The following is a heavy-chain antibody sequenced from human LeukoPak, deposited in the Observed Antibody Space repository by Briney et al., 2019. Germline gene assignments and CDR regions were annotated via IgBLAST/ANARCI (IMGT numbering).Heavy chain of an antibody. CDR3: ARGADGSGYYSIFYFDY. Sequence: SETLSLTCAVYGGSFSGYYWSWIRQPPGKGLEWIGEINHSGSTNYNPSLKSRVTISVDTSKNQFSLKLSSVTAADTAVYYCARGADGSGYYSIFYFDYWGQGTLVTVSS. CDR2: INHSGST. D-gene: IGHD3-22*01. V-gene: IGHV4-34*01. J-gene: IGHJ4*02. CDR1: GGSFSGYY.